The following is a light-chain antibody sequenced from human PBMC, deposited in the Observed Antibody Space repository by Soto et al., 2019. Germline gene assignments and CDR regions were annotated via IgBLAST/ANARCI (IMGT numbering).Light chain of an antibody. Sequence: EIVFTQSPGTLSFSPGERAPPSFRASQSVSSSYLAWYQQKPGQAPRLLIYGASSRATGIPDRFSGSGSGTDFTLTISRLEPEDFAVYYCQQYGSSPWTFGQGTKVDIK. J-gene: IGKJ1*01. CDR1: QSVSSSY. CDR2: GAS. CDR3: QQYGSSPWT. V-gene: IGKV3-20*01.